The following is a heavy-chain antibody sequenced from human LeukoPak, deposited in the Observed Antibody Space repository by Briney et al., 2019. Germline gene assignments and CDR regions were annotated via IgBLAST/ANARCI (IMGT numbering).Heavy chain of an antibody. CDR3: AAVTKIGHYFDY. V-gene: IGHV4-4*07. CDR2: IYTSGST. CDR1: GGSISSYY. Sequence: PSETMSLTCTVSGGSISSYYWSWLRQPAGKGLEWIGRIYTSGSTNYNPSLKSRVTMSVDPSKNQFSLKLSSVTAADAAVYYCAAVTKIGHYFDYWGQGTLVTVSS. J-gene: IGHJ4*02. D-gene: IGHD4-17*01.